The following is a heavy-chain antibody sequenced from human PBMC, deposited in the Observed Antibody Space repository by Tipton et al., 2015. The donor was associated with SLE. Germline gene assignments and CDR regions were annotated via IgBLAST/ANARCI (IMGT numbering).Heavy chain of an antibody. CDR1: GGSISSSSNY. D-gene: IGHD1-14*01. Sequence: TLSLTCTVSGGSISSSSNYWGWIRQPPGKGLEWIGSVYYSGNTHYNPSLKSRVTTSVDTSKNQFSLKLTSVTAADTAVYYCARGLPEPVPLWYFDLWGRGTLVTVSS. J-gene: IGHJ2*01. CDR2: VYYSGNT. CDR3: ARGLPEPVPLWYFDL. V-gene: IGHV4-39*07.